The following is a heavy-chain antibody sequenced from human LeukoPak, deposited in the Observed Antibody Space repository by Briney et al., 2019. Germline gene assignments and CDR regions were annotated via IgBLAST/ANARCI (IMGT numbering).Heavy chain of an antibody. CDR3: ARDLIVGATTGFFVYYYGMDV. V-gene: IGHV3-7*01. J-gene: IGHJ6*02. CDR1: GFTFSSYW. CDR2: IKQDGSEK. D-gene: IGHD1-26*01. Sequence: GGSLRLSCAASGFTFSSYWMSWVRQAPGKGLEWVASIKQDGSEKYYVDSVKGRFTISRDNAKNSLYLQMNSLRAEDTAVYYCARDLIVGATTGFFVYYYGMDVWGQGTTVTVSS.